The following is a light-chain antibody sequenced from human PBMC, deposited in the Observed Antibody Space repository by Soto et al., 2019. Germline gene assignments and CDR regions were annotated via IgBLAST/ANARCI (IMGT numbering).Light chain of an antibody. CDR3: SSYTSSSTYV. V-gene: IGLV2-14*01. Sequence: QSALTQPDSVSGSPGQSITISCTGTSSDVGGYNYVSWYQQHPGKAPKLMIYDVSNRPSGVSNRFSGSKSGNTASLTISGLQAEDEADYYCSSYTSSSTYVFGNGTKVTVL. CDR2: DVS. J-gene: IGLJ1*01. CDR1: SSDVGGYNY.